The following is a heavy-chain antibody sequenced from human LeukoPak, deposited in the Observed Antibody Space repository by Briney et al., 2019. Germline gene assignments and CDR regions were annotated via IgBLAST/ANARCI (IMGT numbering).Heavy chain of an antibody. V-gene: IGHV3-23*01. CDR2: ISGSGGST. Sequence: GGTLRLSCAASGFTVSSYGMSWVRQAPGKGLEWVSAISGSGGSTYYADSVKGRFTISRDKSKNTLYPQMNSLRAEDTAVYYCAKEEWGFGEFPLFMDVWGKGTTVTISS. CDR1: GFTVSSYG. CDR3: AKEEWGFGEFPLFMDV. D-gene: IGHD3-10*01. J-gene: IGHJ6*03.